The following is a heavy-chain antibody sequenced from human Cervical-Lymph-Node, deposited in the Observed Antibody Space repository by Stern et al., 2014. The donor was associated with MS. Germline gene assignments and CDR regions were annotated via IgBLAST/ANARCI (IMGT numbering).Heavy chain of an antibody. V-gene: IGHV1-18*04. CDR3: ARGGDCGGDCYLSDWFDP. J-gene: IGHJ5*02. Sequence: QVQLVQSGAEVKKPGASVKVSCKASGYTFTSYGISWVRQAPGQGLEWMGWISAYNGNTHYAQKLQGRVTMTTDPSTSTAYMELRSLRSDDTAVYYCARGGDCGGDCYLSDWFDPWGHGTLVTVSS. CDR1: GYTFTSYG. CDR2: ISAYNGNT. D-gene: IGHD2-21*02.